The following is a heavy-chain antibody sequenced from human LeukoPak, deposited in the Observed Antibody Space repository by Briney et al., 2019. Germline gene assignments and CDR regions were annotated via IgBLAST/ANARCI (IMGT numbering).Heavy chain of an antibody. J-gene: IGHJ5*02. Sequence: SETLSLTCTVSGGSISSYYWSWLRQPPGKGLEWIGYIYYSGSTNYNPSLKSRVTISVDTSKNQFSLKLSSVTAADTAVYYCARDVAYGDYEFDPWGQGTLVTVSS. D-gene: IGHD4-17*01. CDR3: ARDVAYGDYEFDP. CDR1: GGSISSYY. CDR2: IYYSGST. V-gene: IGHV4-59*01.